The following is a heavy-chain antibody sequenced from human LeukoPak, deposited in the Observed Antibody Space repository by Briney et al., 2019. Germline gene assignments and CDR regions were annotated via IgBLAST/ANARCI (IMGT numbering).Heavy chain of an antibody. Sequence: GASVKVSCKASGYTFTGYYMHWVRQAPGQGLEWMGWINPNSGGTNYAQKFQGWVTMTRDTSTSTAYMELSRLRSDDTAVYYCARNRYSYGSGGSTDYFDYWGQGTLVTVSS. CDR1: GYTFTGYY. V-gene: IGHV1-2*04. CDR2: INPNSGGT. D-gene: IGHD5-18*01. J-gene: IGHJ4*02. CDR3: ARNRYSYGSGGSTDYFDY.